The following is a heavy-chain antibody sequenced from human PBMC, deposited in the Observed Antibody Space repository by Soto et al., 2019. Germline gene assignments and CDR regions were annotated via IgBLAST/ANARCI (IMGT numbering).Heavy chain of an antibody. CDR3: ARDLGNYHYAMDV. Sequence: SETLSLTCAAYGGSFSGYYWSWIRQPPGKGLEWIGEVNHSGSTKYNPSLKSRVSISADTSRSQFSLKLHSVTAADTAVYYCARDLGNYHYAMDVWGQGTTVTVSS. V-gene: IGHV4-34*01. CDR1: GGSFSGYY. CDR2: VNHSGST. J-gene: IGHJ6*02.